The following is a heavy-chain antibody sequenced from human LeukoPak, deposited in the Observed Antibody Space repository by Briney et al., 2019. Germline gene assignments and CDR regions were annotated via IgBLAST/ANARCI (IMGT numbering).Heavy chain of an antibody. D-gene: IGHD3-3*01. J-gene: IGHJ5*02. V-gene: IGHV1-18*01. CDR3: ARTGFLEWLLPFDP. CDR2: ISAYNGNT. Sequence: ASVKVSCKASGNTFTSYGISWVRQAPGQGLEWMGWISAYNGNTSYAQKLQGRVTMTTDTSTSTAYMELRSLRSDDTAVYYCARTGFLEWLLPFDPWGQGTLVTVSS. CDR1: GNTFTSYG.